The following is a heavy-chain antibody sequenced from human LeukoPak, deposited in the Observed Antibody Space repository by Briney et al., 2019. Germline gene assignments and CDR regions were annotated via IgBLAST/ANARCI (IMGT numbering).Heavy chain of an antibody. CDR1: GYTFASHA. CDR2: INTNTGNP. V-gene: IGHV7-4-1*02. Sequence: ASVKVSCEASGYTFASHALNWVRQAPGQGLEWMGWINTNTGNPTYAQGFTGRFVFSLDTSVSTAYIQISSLKTEDTAVYFCARSQTYGDHPPFDYWGQGTLVTVSS. D-gene: IGHD4-17*01. J-gene: IGHJ4*02. CDR3: ARSQTYGDHPPFDY.